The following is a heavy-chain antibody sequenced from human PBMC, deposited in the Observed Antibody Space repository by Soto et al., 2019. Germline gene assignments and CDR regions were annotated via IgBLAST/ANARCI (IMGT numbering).Heavy chain of an antibody. CDR2: IYYSGST. CDR3: ASWSSSGWYGTDDY. V-gene: IGHV4-39*01. CDR1: GGSISSSSYY. Sequence: SETLSLTCTVSGGSISSSSYYWGWIRQPPGKGLEWIGSIYYSGSTYYNPSLKSRVTISVDTSKNQFSLKLSSVTAADTAVYYCASWSSSGWYGTDDYWGQGTLVTVSS. D-gene: IGHD6-19*01. J-gene: IGHJ4*02.